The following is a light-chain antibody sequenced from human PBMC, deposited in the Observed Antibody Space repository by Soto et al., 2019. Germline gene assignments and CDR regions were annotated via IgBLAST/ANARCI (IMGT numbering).Light chain of an antibody. V-gene: IGKV3-20*01. CDR3: QQYGSSPRT. CDR2: GAS. CDR1: QSVSSN. Sequence: EIVLTQSPGTLSLSPGERATLSCRASQSVSSNLAWYHQKPGQAPRLLIYGASSRATGIPDRFSGSGSGTDFTLIISRLEPEDFAVYYCQQYGSSPRTFGQGTKLEIK. J-gene: IGKJ2*01.